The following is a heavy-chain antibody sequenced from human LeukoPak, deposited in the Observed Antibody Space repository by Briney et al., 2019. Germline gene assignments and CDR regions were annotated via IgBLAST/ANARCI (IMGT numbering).Heavy chain of an antibody. CDR3: AKDRLLEDPDALDI. D-gene: IGHD1-26*01. V-gene: IGHV3-53*01. CDR1: GLTVSSSY. J-gene: IGHJ3*02. Sequence: GGSLRLSCAVSGLTVSSSYMSWVRQAPGKGLEWVSSIFSDGTTYYADSVKGRFTISRDNSKNTLYLQMNSLRAEDTAVYYCAKDRLLEDPDALDIWGPGTMVTVSS. CDR2: IFSDGTT.